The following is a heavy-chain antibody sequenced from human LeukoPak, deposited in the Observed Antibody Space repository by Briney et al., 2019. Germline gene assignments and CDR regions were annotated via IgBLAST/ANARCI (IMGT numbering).Heavy chain of an antibody. CDR3: ARVRDRYFEALDY. D-gene: IGHD3-9*01. CDR1: GFTFNNYV. J-gene: IGHJ4*02. Sequence: GGSLRLSCAASGFTFNNYVMSWVRQVPGKGLEWVSSISGDGGSTYYADSVKGRFTISRDNSKSTLYLQMNSLRAEDTAVYYCARVRDRYFEALDYWGQGTLVTVSS. V-gene: IGHV3-23*01. CDR2: ISGDGGST.